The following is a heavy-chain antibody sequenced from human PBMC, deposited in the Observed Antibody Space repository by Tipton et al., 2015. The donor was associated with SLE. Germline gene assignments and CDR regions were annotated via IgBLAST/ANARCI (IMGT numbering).Heavy chain of an antibody. Sequence: SLRLSCAASGFTFSSYSMNWVRQAPGKGLEWVSSISSSSSYIYYADSVKGRFTISRDNAKNSLYLQMNSLRAEDTAVYYCARVTLGDDFWSGYHHYFDYWGQGTLVTVSS. V-gene: IGHV3-21*01. CDR1: GFTFSSYS. D-gene: IGHD3-3*01. J-gene: IGHJ4*02. CDR3: ARVTLGDDFWSGYHHYFDY. CDR2: ISSSSSYI.